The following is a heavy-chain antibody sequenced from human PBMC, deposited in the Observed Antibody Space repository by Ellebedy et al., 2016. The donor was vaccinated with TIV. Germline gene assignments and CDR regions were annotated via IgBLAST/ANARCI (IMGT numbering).Heavy chain of an antibody. D-gene: IGHD2-2*02. Sequence: SVKVSXKASGGTFSSYAISWVRQAPGQGLEWMGGIIPIFGTANYAQKFQGRVTITADESTSTAYMELSSLRSEDTAVYYCARTGDIVVVPAAIRGGNWFDPWGQGTLVTVSS. CDR1: GGTFSSYA. CDR2: IIPIFGTA. V-gene: IGHV1-69*13. CDR3: ARTGDIVVVPAAIRGGNWFDP. J-gene: IGHJ5*02.